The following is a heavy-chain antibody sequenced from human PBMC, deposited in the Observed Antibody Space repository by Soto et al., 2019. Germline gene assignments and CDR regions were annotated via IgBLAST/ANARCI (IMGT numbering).Heavy chain of an antibody. Sequence: SETLSLTCTVSGGSISSYYWSWIRQPPGKGLEWIGYIYYSGSTNYNPSLKSRVTISVDTSKNQFSLKLSSVTAADTAVYYCATYKKRVIAAAGTFDYWGQGTLVTVSS. CDR2: IYYSGST. J-gene: IGHJ4*02. V-gene: IGHV4-59*01. D-gene: IGHD6-13*01. CDR3: ATYKKRVIAAAGTFDY. CDR1: GGSISSYY.